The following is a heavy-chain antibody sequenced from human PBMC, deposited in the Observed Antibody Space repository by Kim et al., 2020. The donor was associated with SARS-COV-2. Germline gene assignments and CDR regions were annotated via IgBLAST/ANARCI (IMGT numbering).Heavy chain of an antibody. CDR2: NGNI. V-gene: IGHV1-3*01. J-gene: IGHJ4*02. CDR3: ARNDYFDY. Sequence: NGNIKYSGKFQDRITVTRDTSASTVYMELGSLRSEDTAVYYCARNDYFDYWGQGTLVTVSS.